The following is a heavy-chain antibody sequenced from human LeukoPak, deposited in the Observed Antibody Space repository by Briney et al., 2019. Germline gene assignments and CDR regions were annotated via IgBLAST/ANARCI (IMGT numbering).Heavy chain of an antibody. D-gene: IGHD3-9*01. CDR1: GYTFTSYD. V-gene: IGHV1-8*03. Sequence: ASVKVSCKASGYTFTSYDINWVRQATGQGLEWMGWMNPNSGNTGYAQKFQGRVTITRNTSISTAYMELSSLRSEDTAVYYCARDRPEVLRYFDWTPSPDYWGQGTLVTVSS. CDR2: MNPNSGNT. J-gene: IGHJ4*02. CDR3: ARDRPEVLRYFDWTPSPDY.